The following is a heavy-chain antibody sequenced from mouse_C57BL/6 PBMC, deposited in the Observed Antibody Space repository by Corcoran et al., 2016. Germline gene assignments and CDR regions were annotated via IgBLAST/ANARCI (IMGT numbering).Heavy chain of an antibody. D-gene: IGHD1-1*01. CDR3: AREEDYYGSFFRWFAY. J-gene: IGHJ3*01. CDR2: INTYSGVP. CDR1: GYTFTTYG. V-gene: IGHV9-3*01. Sequence: QIQLVQSGPELKKPGETVKISCKASGYTFTTYGMSWVKQAPGKGLKWMGWINTYSGVPTYADDFKGRFAFSLETSASTAYLQINNLKNEDTATYFCAREEDYYGSFFRWFAYWGQGTLVTVSA.